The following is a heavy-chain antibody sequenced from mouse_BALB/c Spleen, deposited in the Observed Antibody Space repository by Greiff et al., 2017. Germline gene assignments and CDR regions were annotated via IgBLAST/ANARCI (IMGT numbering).Heavy chain of an antibody. CDR2: IWSGGST. V-gene: IGHV2-2-2*01. J-gene: IGHJ4*01. Sequence: VQLQESGPGLVQPSQSLSITCTVSGFSLTSYGVHWVRQSPGKGLEWLGVIWSGGSTDYNAAFISRLSISKDNSKSQVFFKMNSLQADDTAIYYCVCGNAMDYWGQGTSVTVSS. D-gene: IGHD2-1*01. CDR3: VCGNAMDY. CDR1: GFSLTSYG.